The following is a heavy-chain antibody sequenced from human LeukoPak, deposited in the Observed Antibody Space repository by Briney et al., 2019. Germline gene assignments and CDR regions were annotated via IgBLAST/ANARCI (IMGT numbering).Heavy chain of an antibody. Sequence: PGGSLRLSCAASGFTFSSYAMYWVRQAPGKGLEWVAVISYDGSNKYYADSVKGRFTISRDNSKNTLYLQMNSLRPEDTAAYYCARDSEPDYWGQGTLVTVSS. D-gene: IGHD1-26*01. J-gene: IGHJ4*02. CDR2: ISYDGSNK. CDR1: GFTFSSYA. V-gene: IGHV3-30-3*01. CDR3: ARDSEPDY.